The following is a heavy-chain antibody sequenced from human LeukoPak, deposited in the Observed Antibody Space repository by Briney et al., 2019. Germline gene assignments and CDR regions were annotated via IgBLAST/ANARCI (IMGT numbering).Heavy chain of an antibody. Sequence: GGSLRLSCAASGFTFGDYGMNWVRQAPGKGLEWVSAISGSGGSTYYADSVKGRFTISSDNSKNTLYLQMNSLRAEDTAVYYCAKGIGGYSYGHFDYWGQGTLVTVSS. CDR2: ISGSGGST. J-gene: IGHJ4*02. V-gene: IGHV3-23*01. CDR1: GFTFGDYG. CDR3: AKGIGGYSYGHFDY. D-gene: IGHD5-18*01.